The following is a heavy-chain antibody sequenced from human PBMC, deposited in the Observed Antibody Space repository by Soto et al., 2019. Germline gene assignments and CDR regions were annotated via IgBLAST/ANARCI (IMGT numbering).Heavy chain of an antibody. CDR1: GFSVSDQY. V-gene: IGHV3-72*01. J-gene: IGHJ4*02. CDR3: ASSWGDHRYFDY. D-gene: IGHD2-21*02. Sequence: EVQLVESGGGLVQPGGSLRLSCAASGFSVSDQYIDWVRQAPGKGLEWIGRTRNKVYSYTTEYAASVKGRFTISRDDSQNSLFLQMDSLKTEDTAVYFCASSWGDHRYFDYWSQGTLVTVSS. CDR2: TRNKVYSYTT.